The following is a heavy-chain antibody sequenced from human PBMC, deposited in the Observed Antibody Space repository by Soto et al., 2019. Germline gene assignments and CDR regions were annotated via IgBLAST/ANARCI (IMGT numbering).Heavy chain of an antibody. V-gene: IGHV2-26*01. Sequence: LVNPTETLTLTCTVSGFSLSNARMGVSWIRQPPGKALEWLAHIFSNDEKSYSTSLKSRLTISKDTSKSQVVLTMTNMDPVDTATYYCARINYDSSGYYLFDYWGQGTLVTVSS. CDR3: ARINYDSSGYYLFDY. J-gene: IGHJ4*02. CDR1: GFSLSNARMG. D-gene: IGHD3-22*01. CDR2: IFSNDEK.